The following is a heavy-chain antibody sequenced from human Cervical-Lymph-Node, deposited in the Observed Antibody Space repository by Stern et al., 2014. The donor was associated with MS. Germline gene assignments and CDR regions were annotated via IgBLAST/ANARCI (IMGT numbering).Heavy chain of an antibody. D-gene: IGHD2-21*01. CDR1: GYRFINNW. CDR3: ARWSVACDS. CDR2: IYPGDSDV. V-gene: IGHV5-51*03. J-gene: IGHJ4*02. Sequence: VQLVQYGAEVRKPGDSLKISCKTSGYRFINNWIAWVRQVPGKGLEWIGIIYPGDSDVRYSPSFQGHVSISVDKSISTAYLQWNSLKASDTAVYYCARWSVACDSWGQGALITVSS.